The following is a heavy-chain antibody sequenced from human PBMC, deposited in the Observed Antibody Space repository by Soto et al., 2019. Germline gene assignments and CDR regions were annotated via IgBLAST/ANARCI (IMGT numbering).Heavy chain of an antibody. D-gene: IGHD4-17*01. Sequence: SETLSLTCTVSGGSISSGDHYWSWIRQPPGKGLEWIGYIYYSGNTYYTPSLKSRLTISIDTSKNQFSLKLSFVTAADTAVYYCARSQTTVTSYDYWGQGTLVTVSS. CDR2: IYYSGNT. CDR1: GGSISSGDHY. CDR3: ARSQTTVTSYDY. J-gene: IGHJ4*02. V-gene: IGHV4-30-4*01.